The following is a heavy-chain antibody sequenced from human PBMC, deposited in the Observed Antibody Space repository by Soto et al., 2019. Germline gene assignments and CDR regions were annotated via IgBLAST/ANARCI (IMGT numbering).Heavy chain of an antibody. D-gene: IGHD6-13*01. CDR1: GFTFSSYS. Sequence: GGSLRLSCAASGFTFSSYSMNWVRQAPGKGLEWVSSISSSSSYIYYADSVKGRFTISRDNAKNSLYLQMNSLRAEDTAVYYCARDFEEQQLAPFWFDPWGQGTLVTVSS. J-gene: IGHJ5*02. CDR2: ISSSSSYI. CDR3: ARDFEEQQLAPFWFDP. V-gene: IGHV3-21*01.